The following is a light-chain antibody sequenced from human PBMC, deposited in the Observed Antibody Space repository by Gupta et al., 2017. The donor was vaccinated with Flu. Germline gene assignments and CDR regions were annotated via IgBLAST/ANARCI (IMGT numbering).Light chain of an antibody. J-gene: IGLJ3*02. Sequence: SVSIATNFVQWYQQRPGSSPTTVIYEDSQRPSGVPDRFSGSIDSSSNSASLTISGLKTEDEADYYCQSYDSSNSWVFGGGTKLTVL. CDR3: QSYDSSNSWV. V-gene: IGLV6-57*01. CDR1: SVSIATNF. CDR2: EDS.